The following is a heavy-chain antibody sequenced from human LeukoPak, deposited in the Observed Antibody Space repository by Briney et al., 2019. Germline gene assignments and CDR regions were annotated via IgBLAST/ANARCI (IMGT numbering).Heavy chain of an antibody. Sequence: QPGGSLRLSCSASGFTFSSYEMNWVRQAPGKGLEWVSYISSSGSTIYYADSVKGRFTISRDNAKNSLYLQMNSLRAEDTAVYYCASSPLYDFWSGYSLDYWGQGTLATVSS. CDR3: ASSPLYDFWSGYSLDY. CDR1: GFTFSSYE. J-gene: IGHJ4*02. V-gene: IGHV3-48*03. D-gene: IGHD3-3*01. CDR2: ISSSGSTI.